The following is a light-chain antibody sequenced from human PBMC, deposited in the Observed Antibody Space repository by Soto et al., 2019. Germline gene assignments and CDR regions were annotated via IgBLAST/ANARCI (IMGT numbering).Light chain of an antibody. J-gene: IGKJ1*01. CDR2: GES. CDR3: QQYNNWPPWT. CDR1: QSVSSN. V-gene: IGKV3-15*01. Sequence: EIVMTQSPATLSVSPGERATLSCRASQSVSSNLAWYQQKPGQAPRLLIYGESTRATGIPARFSGSGSGTEFTLTISRLQSEDVAVYYCQQYNNWPPWTGGQGTKVEIK.